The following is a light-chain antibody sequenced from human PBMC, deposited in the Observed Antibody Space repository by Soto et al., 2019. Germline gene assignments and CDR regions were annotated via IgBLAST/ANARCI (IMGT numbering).Light chain of an antibody. CDR3: QQSSSTLGT. V-gene: IGKV1-39*01. CDR1: QSLSIY. CDR2: AAS. Sequence: DIQMTQSPASLSASVGDRVTITCRASQSLSIYLNWYQQKPGTDPRLLIYAASTLQSGVPSRFRGSGSGTDFTLTISRLQPEDFATYYCQQSSSTLGTFCQGTKVEIK. J-gene: IGKJ1*01.